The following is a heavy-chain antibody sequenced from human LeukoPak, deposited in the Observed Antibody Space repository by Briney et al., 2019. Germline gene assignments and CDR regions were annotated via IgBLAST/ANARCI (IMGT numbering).Heavy chain of an antibody. CDR3: ARDRLRDGYRFDGLYI. CDR2: IWYDASNE. J-gene: IGHJ3*02. D-gene: IGHD5-24*01. V-gene: IGHV3-33*01. Sequence: GRSLRLTCAASGFTFSTYDMHWVRQAPGKGLEWVAVIWYDASNEYYADSVKGRFTISRHNSKNTLFLEMNSLRAEDTAVYYCARDRLRDGYRFDGLYIWGQGTMVTVSS. CDR1: GFTFSTYD.